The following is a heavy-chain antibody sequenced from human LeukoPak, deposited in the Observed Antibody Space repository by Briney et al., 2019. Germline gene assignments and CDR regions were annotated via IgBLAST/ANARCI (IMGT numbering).Heavy chain of an antibody. CDR2: VNQNGSEK. J-gene: IGHJ4*02. CDR1: GFTFSSYW. CDR3: ARDLDQ. V-gene: IGHV3-7*05. Sequence: PGGSLRLSCAASGFTFSSYWMSWVRQAPGKGLEWVANVNQNGSEKYYVDSVKGRFTISRDNAKKSLYLQMNSLRAEDTAIFYCARDLDQWGQGTLVTVSS.